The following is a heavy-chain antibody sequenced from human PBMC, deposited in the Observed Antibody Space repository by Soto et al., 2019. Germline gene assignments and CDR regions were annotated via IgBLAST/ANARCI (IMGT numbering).Heavy chain of an antibody. CDR1: GYTFTSYY. V-gene: IGHV1-46*01. J-gene: IGHJ3*02. D-gene: IGHD4-4*01. CDR2: INPTSGGT. Sequence: QVQLVQSGAEVKKPGASVKVSCKASGYTFTSYYMHWVRQAPGQGLEWMGIINPTSGGTHYAQNFQGRVTMTRDTSRGTVYMELSSLRSEDTAVYYCARGMTTVTSDAFDIWGQGTMVTVSS. CDR3: ARGMTTVTSDAFDI.